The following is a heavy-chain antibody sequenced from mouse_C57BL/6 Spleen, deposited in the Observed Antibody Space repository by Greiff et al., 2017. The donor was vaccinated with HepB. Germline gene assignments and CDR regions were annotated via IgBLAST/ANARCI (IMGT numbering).Heavy chain of an antibody. CDR3: TSELEWFAY. J-gene: IGHJ3*01. Sequence: VQLKQSGAELVRPGASVKLSCTASGFNIKDDYMHWVKQRPEQGLEWIGWIDPENGDTEYASKFQGKATITADTSSNTAYLQLSSLTSEDTAVYYCTSELEWFAYWGQGTLVTVSA. CDR2: IDPENGDT. V-gene: IGHV14-4*01. CDR1: GFNIKDDY. D-gene: IGHD4-1*01.